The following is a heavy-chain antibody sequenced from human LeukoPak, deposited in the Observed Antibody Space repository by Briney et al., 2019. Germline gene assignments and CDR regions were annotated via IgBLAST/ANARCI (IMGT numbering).Heavy chain of an antibody. CDR1: GFTFRNYA. V-gene: IGHV3-23*01. Sequence: GGSLRLSCAASGFTFRNYAMSWVRQAPGKGLEWVSVISGSGVTTYYADSVKGRFTISRDNSKNTLYLQMNSLRAEDTAVYYCAKDLYIAVAGIFDYWGQGTLVTVSS. D-gene: IGHD6-19*01. J-gene: IGHJ4*02. CDR3: AKDLYIAVAGIFDY. CDR2: ISGSGVTT.